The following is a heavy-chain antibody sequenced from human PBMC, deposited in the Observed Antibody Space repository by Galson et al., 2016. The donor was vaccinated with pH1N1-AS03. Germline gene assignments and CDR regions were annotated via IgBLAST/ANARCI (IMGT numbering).Heavy chain of an antibody. CDR3: VMDTTTWMRFDY. Sequence: ETMSLTCAVSGYSISSGYYWGWIRQPPGKGLEWIGNIYHSGSTYYNPSLKSRVTISLDKSKNQFSLKLNSVTAADTAVYFCVMDTTTWMRFDYWGQGSLVIVSS. J-gene: IGHJ4*02. CDR1: GYSISSGYY. CDR2: IYHSGST. V-gene: IGHV4-38-2*01. D-gene: IGHD1-1*01.